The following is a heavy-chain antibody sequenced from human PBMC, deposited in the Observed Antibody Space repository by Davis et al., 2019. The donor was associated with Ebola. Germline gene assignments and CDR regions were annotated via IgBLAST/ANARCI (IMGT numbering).Heavy chain of an antibody. CDR2: ISSSSSTI. CDR3: ARAGETGYYYGMDV. V-gene: IGHV3-48*02. CDR1: GFTFSSYN. Sequence: PGGSLRLSCAASGFTFSSYNMNWVRQAPGKGLEWVSYISSSSSTIYYTDSVKGRFTISRDNAKNSLYLQMNSLRDEDTAVYYCARAGETGYYYGMDVWGKGTTVTVSS. D-gene: IGHD3-16*01. J-gene: IGHJ6*04.